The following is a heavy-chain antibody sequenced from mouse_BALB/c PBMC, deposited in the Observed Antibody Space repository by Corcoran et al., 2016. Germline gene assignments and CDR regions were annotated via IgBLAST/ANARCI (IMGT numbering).Heavy chain of an antibody. Sequence: VQLQQSGHELVNPGASVKISCKTSGYTFTEYTMHWVKQSHGKSLEWIGGINPNNGGTSYNQKFKGKATLPVDKSSSTAYMELRSLTSEDSAVYFCARGREYGNPFAYWGQGTLVTVSA. D-gene: IGHD2-10*02. CDR3: ARGREYGNPFAY. V-gene: IGHV1-18*01. J-gene: IGHJ3*01. CDR1: GYTFTEYT. CDR2: INPNNGGT.